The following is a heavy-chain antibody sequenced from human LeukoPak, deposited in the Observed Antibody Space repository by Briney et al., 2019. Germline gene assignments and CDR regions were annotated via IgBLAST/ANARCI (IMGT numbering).Heavy chain of an antibody. J-gene: IGHJ3*02. CDR2: ISSAGSYT. Sequence: PGGSLRLSCAASGFTFSLYSMAWVRQAPGKGLEWVSSISSAGSYTYYADSVKGRFTISRDNAKNSLYLQMNSLSVDDTADYYCARPKTPGTTVFDAFDMWGQGTVATVSS. CDR1: GFTFSLYS. V-gene: IGHV3-21*01. CDR3: ARPKTPGTTVFDAFDM. D-gene: IGHD1-7*01.